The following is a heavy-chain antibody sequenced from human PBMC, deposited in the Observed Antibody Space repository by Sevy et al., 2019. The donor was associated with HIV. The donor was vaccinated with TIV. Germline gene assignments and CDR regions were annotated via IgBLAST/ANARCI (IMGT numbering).Heavy chain of an antibody. Sequence: GESLKISCKASGYTFTSYAMNWVRQAPGQGLEWMGWINTNTGNPTYAQGFTGRFVFSLDTSVSTAYLQISSLKAEDTAVYYCARVGREVISGSYTGFVYWGQGTLVTVSS. V-gene: IGHV7-4-1*02. CDR2: INTNTGNP. CDR3: ARVGREVISGSYTGFVY. D-gene: IGHD1-26*01. CDR1: GYTFTSYA. J-gene: IGHJ4*02.